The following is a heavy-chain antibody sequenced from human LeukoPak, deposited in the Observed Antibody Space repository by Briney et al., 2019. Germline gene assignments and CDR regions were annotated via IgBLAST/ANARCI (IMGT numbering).Heavy chain of an antibody. J-gene: IGHJ4*02. CDR2: ISAYNGNT. CDR1: GYTLTSYG. Sequence: ASVKVSCKASGYTLTSYGISWVRQAPGQGLEWMGWISAYNGNTNYAQKLQGRVTMTTDTSTSTAYMELRSLRSDDTAVYYCAREQVGVTPSDYWGQGTLVTVSS. CDR3: AREQVGVTPSDY. V-gene: IGHV1-18*01. D-gene: IGHD1-26*01.